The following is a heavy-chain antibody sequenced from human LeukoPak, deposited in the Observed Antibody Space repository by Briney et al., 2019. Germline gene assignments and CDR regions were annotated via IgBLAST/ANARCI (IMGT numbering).Heavy chain of an antibody. CDR1: GGSISNYY. J-gene: IGHJ4*02. D-gene: IGHD4-11*01. Sequence: PSETLSLTCIVSGGSISNYYWSWIRQPAGKGLEWIGRIYTSGSTNYNPSLKSRVTISLDTSKNQFSLNLNSVTAADTAVYYCAREEPSNTYYFDYWGQGTLVTVSS. CDR3: AREEPSNTYYFDY. V-gene: IGHV4-4*07. CDR2: IYTSGST.